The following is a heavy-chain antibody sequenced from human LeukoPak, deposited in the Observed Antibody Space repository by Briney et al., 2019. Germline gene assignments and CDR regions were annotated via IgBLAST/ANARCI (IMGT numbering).Heavy chain of an antibody. CDR3: AKDYASSIWAYYFDH. Sequence: PGGSLRLSCAASGFTFSNYGMNWVRQAPARGLDGVAFIRFDGSTQRYADSVKGRVTVSRDNSRNTVYLQMNSLRGEDTAVYYCAKDYASSIWAYYFDHWGQGTLVTVSS. D-gene: IGHD6-13*01. V-gene: IGHV3-30*02. CDR2: IRFDGSTQ. CDR1: GFTFSNYG. J-gene: IGHJ4*02.